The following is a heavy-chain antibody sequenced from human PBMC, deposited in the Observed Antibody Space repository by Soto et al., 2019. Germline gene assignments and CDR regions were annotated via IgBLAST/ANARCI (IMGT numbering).Heavy chain of an antibody. CDR3: ARQRTTVVTQDYFDH. J-gene: IGHJ4*02. CDR1: GESISSSSYY. Sequence: SETLSLTCIVSGESISSSSYYWGWIRQPPGKGLEWIGSIYYSGRTYYNPSFKSRVTISIDTSKNQFSLKLSSVTATDTAVYYCARQRTTVVTQDYFDHWGQGALVTVSS. CDR2: IYYSGRT. V-gene: IGHV4-39*01. D-gene: IGHD2-21*02.